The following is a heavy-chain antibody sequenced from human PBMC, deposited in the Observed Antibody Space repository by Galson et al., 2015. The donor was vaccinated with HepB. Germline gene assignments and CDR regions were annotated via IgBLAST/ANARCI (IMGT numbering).Heavy chain of an antibody. CDR3: ARDGATYYYYMDV. D-gene: IGHD5-24*01. J-gene: IGHJ6*03. CDR1: GYTFTSYA. CDR2: INTNTGNP. V-gene: IGHV7-4-1*02. Sequence: SVKVSCKASGYTFTSYAMNWVRQAPGQGLEWMGWINTNTGNPTYAQGFTGRFVFSLDTSVSTAYLQISSLKAEDTAVYYCARDGATYYYYMDVWGKGTTVTVSS.